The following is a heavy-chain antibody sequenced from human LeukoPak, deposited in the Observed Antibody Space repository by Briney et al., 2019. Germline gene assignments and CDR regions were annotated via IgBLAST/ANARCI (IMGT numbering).Heavy chain of an antibody. Sequence: GAPVKVSCKASGGTFSSYTISWVRQAPGQGLEWMGRIIPILGIANYAQKFQGRVTITADKSTSTAYMELSSLRSEDTAVYYCARQRLQYALYDYWGQGTLVTVSS. D-gene: IGHD6-25*01. CDR2: IIPILGIA. V-gene: IGHV1-69*02. CDR1: GGTFSSYT. CDR3: ARQRLQYALYDY. J-gene: IGHJ4*02.